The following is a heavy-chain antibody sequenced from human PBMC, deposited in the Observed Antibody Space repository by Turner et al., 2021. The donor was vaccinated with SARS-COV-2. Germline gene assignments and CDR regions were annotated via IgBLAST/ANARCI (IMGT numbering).Heavy chain of an antibody. J-gene: IGHJ5*02. Sequence: QAQLVQSGAEVKAPGASVKVPCKAFGYTFTDYYLHWVRQAPGQGLEWMGWIGPSSGGTNYAQRFQGRITMTRDTSISTAYMELSSLRSDDTAVYYCSRNYGRNSRWFDPWGQGTLVTVSS. V-gene: IGHV1-2*02. D-gene: IGHD1-7*01. CDR3: SRNYGRNSRWFDP. CDR1: GYTFTDYY. CDR2: IGPSSGGT.